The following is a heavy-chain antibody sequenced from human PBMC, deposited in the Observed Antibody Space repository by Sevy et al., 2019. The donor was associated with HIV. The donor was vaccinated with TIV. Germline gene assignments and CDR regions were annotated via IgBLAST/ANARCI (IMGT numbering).Heavy chain of an antibody. V-gene: IGHV3-11*01. CDR1: GFTFSDYY. D-gene: IGHD3-3*01. Sequence: GGSLRLSCAASGFTFSDYYMTWIRQAPGKGLEWVAHIGSSDSTIHYVDSVKGRFTISRDNVNNALFLQMNSLRAEDTAVYYCARERFRGLEDWGQGTLVTVSS. J-gene: IGHJ4*02. CDR2: IGSSDSTI. CDR3: ARERFRGLED.